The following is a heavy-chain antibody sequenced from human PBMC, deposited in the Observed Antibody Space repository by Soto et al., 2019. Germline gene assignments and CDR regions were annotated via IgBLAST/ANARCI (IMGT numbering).Heavy chain of an antibody. Sequence: SVKVSCKASGGIFSSYAISWVRQAPGQGLEWMGGIIPIFGTANYAQKFQGRVTITADESTSTAYMELSSLRSEDTAVYYCARSWGVAARRIDAFDIWGQGTMVTVSS. CDR1: GGIFSSYA. CDR2: IIPIFGTA. V-gene: IGHV1-69*13. J-gene: IGHJ3*02. D-gene: IGHD6-6*01. CDR3: ARSWGVAARRIDAFDI.